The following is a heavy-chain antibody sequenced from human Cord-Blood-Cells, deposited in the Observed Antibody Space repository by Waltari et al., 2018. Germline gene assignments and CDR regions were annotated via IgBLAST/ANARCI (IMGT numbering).Heavy chain of an antibody. CDR1: GGSFSGYY. CDR3: ATDIVGANEGVDAFDI. CDR2: INHSGST. V-gene: IGHV4-34*01. Sequence: QVQLQQWGAGRLKPSETLSLTCAVYGGSFSGYYWSWIHQPPGKGLEWIGEINHSGSTNYNPSLKSRVTISVDTSKNQFSLKLSSVTAADTAVYYCATDIVGANEGVDAFDIWGQGTMVTVSS. J-gene: IGHJ3*02. D-gene: IGHD1-26*01.